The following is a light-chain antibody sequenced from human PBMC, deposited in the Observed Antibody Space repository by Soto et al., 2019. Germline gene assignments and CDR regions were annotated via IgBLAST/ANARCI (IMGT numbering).Light chain of an antibody. CDR1: RSNIGSNY. V-gene: IGLV1-47*01. CDR3: GAWDDSLSGVV. CDR2: RNN. Sequence: QSVLTQPPSTSGTPGQRVVISCSGSRSNIGSNYVYWYQQFPGTAPKLLIHRNNQRPSGVPDRFSASKSGTSASLAISGLRSEDEADYYCGAWDDSLSGVVFGGGTKLTVL. J-gene: IGLJ2*01.